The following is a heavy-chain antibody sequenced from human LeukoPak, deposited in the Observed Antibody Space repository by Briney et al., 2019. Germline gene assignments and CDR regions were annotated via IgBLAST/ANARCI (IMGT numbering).Heavy chain of an antibody. CDR1: GGSISSDY. CDR2: IYYSGST. CDR3: ASRSSIWSGYQDTLYYFDS. Sequence: PSETLSLTCIVSGGSISSDYWSWIRQPPGKGLEWIGYIYYSGSTNCKPSLKSRVTISVDTSKNQFSLKLDSVTAADTAVYYCASRSSIWSGYQDTLYYFDSWGQGTLVTVSS. V-gene: IGHV4-59*01. J-gene: IGHJ4*02. D-gene: IGHD3-3*01.